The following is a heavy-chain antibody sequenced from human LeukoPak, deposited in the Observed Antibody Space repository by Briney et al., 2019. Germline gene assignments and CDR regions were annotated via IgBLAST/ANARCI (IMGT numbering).Heavy chain of an antibody. V-gene: IGHV1-2*02. J-gene: IGHJ2*01. CDR2: INPNGGGT. Sequence: GASVKVSCKASGYTFSGFYMHWVRQAAGQRLEWMGWINPNGGGTDYAQTFQGRVTMTRDTSISTVYMELNRLTSDDTAVYYCARDRSRYFDLWGRGNLVTVSA. CDR1: GYTFSGFY. CDR3: ARDRSRYFDL.